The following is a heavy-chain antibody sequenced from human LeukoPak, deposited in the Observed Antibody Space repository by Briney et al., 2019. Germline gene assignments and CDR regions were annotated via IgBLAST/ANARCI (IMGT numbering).Heavy chain of an antibody. CDR1: GFTFSNYA. V-gene: IGHV3-23*01. J-gene: IGHJ4*02. Sequence: SGGSLRLSCAASGFTFSNYAMSGVPQAPGKGLEGVSGISGSGCSTDYADSVKGRFTLSRDSSKSTLYLQMNSLRAEDTAVYYCAKYLFVNTDMPNGFEYWGQGSLVTVSS. CDR3: AKYLFVNTDMPNGFEY. D-gene: IGHD5-18*01. CDR2: ISGSGCST.